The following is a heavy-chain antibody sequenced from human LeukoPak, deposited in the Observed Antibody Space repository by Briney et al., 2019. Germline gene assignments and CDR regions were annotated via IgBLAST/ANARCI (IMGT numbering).Heavy chain of an antibody. V-gene: IGHV3-30-3*01. CDR2: ISYDGSNK. D-gene: IGHD4-17*01. J-gene: IGHJ4*02. CDR3: ARDQGRLRWRFDY. CDR1: GFTFSSYA. Sequence: PGGSLRLSCAASGFTFSSYAMHWVRQAPGKGLEWVAVISYDGSNKYYADSVKGRFTISRDNSKNTLYLQMNSLRAEDTAVYYCARDQGRLRWRFDYWGQGTLVTVSS.